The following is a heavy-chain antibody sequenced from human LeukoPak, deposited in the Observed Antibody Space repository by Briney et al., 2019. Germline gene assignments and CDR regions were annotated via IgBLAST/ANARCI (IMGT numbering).Heavy chain of an antibody. CDR2: INHSGST. CDR3: ARPSRRDCGGDCYRDNWFDP. J-gene: IGHJ5*02. V-gene: IGHV4-34*01. CDR1: GGSFSGYY. Sequence: SETLSLTCAVYGGSFSGYYWSWIRQPPGKGLEWIGEINHSGSTNYNPSLKSRVTMSVDTSKNQFSLKLSSVTAADTAVYYCARPSRRDCGGDCYRDNWFDPWGQGTLVTVSS. D-gene: IGHD2-21*02.